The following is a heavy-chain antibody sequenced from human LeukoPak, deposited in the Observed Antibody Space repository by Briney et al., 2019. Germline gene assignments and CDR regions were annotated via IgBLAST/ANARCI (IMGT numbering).Heavy chain of an antibody. J-gene: IGHJ3*02. Sequence: PSETLSLTCTVSGGSISSSSYYWGWIRQPPGEGLEWIGSIYYSGSTYYNPSLKSRVTISVDTSKNQFSLKLSSVTAADTAVYYCARGDYGSGSLEHAFDIWGQGTMVTVSS. V-gene: IGHV4-39*07. CDR1: GGSISSSSYY. D-gene: IGHD3-10*01. CDR3: ARGDYGSGSLEHAFDI. CDR2: IYYSGST.